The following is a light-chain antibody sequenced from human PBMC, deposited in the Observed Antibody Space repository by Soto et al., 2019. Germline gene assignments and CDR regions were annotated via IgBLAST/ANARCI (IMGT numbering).Light chain of an antibody. CDR1: SSNIGSNT. V-gene: IGLV1-44*01. J-gene: IGLJ1*01. CDR3: AAWDDSLNAYV. CDR2: SNN. Sequence: QPVLTQPPSASGTPGQRVIISCSGSSSNIGSNTVNWYRQLPGTAPKLLIYSNNQRPSGVPDRFSGSKSGTSASLAISGLQSEDEADYYCAAWDDSLNAYVFGTGTKLTVL.